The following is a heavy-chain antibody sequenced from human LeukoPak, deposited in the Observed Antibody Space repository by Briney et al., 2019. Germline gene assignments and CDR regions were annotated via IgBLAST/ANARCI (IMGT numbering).Heavy chain of an antibody. CDR1: GGSISSSRYY. CDR2: IYYSGST. Sequence: SETLSLTCNVSGGSISSSRYYWGWIRQPPGKGLEWIGSIYYSGSTYYNPSLKSRVTISVDKSKNQFSLKLSSVTAADTAVYYCARARDYYGDSFDYWGQGTLVTVSS. V-gene: IGHV4-39*07. J-gene: IGHJ4*02. D-gene: IGHD4-17*01. CDR3: ARARDYYGDSFDY.